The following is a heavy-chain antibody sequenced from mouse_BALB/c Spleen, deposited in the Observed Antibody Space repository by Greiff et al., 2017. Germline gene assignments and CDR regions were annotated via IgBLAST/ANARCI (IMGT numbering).Heavy chain of an antibody. V-gene: IGHV14-4*02. Sequence: VQLQQSGAELVRSGASVKLSCTASGFNIKDYYMHWVKQRPEQGLEWIGWIDPENGDTEYAPKFQGKATMTTDTSSNTAYLQLSSLTSEDTAVYYCNAGVYYYAMDYWGQGTSVTVSS. CDR2: IDPENGDT. J-gene: IGHJ4*01. CDR1: GFNIKDYY. CDR3: NAGVYYYAMDY.